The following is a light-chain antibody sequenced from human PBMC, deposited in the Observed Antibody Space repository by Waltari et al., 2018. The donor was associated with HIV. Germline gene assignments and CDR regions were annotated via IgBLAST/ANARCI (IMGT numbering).Light chain of an antibody. CDR3: QVLDSSSDHTRV. CDR1: NIGSKS. J-gene: IGLJ2*01. CDR2: DES. Sequence: SYVLTQPPSVSVAPGQTARITCGGNNIGSKSVHWYQQKPGQAPVLVVYDESDRPSGIPERFSCSNSGNTATLTISRVEAGDEADYYCQVLDSSSDHTRVFGGGTKLTVL. V-gene: IGLV3-21*02.